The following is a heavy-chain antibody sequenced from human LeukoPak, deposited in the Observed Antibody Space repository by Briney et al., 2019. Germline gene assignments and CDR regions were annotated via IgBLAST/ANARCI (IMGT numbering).Heavy chain of an antibody. J-gene: IGHJ4*02. D-gene: IGHD2-8*01. V-gene: IGHV4-39*01. CDR3: AARDYCTNGVCY. CDR2: IYYSGST. Sequence: MSSETLSLTCTVSGASVSSSSYYWGWIRQPPWKGLEWFGSIYYSGSTYYNPSLKSRVTISVDTSKNKFSLKLSSVTAADTAVYYCAARDYCTNGVCYWGQGTLVTVSS. CDR1: GASVSSSSYY.